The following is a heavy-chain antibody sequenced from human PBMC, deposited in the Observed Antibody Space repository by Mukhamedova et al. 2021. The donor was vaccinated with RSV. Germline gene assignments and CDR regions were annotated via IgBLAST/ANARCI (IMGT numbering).Heavy chain of an antibody. Sequence: QAPGQGLEWMGWINPNSGGTNYAQKFQGRVTMTRDTSISTAHMELSRLRSDDTAVYYCASTLRGSGGYNDAFYIWGQGTMGTGSS. CDR2: INPNSGGT. D-gene: IGHD3-10*01. CDR3: ASTLRGSGGYNDAFYI. J-gene: IGHJ3*02. V-gene: IGHV1-2*02.